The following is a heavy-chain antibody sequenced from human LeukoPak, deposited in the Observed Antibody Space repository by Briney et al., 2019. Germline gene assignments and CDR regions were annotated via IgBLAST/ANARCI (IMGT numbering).Heavy chain of an antibody. Sequence: SETLSLTCAVYGGSFSGYYWSWIRQPPGKGLEWIGEINHSGSTNYNPSLKSRVTISVDTSKNQCSLKLSSVTAADTAVYYCARDVYYYDSSGRYYFDYWGQGTLVTVSS. CDR2: INHSGST. CDR3: ARDVYYYDSSGRYYFDY. V-gene: IGHV4-34*01. CDR1: GGSFSGYY. J-gene: IGHJ4*02. D-gene: IGHD3-22*01.